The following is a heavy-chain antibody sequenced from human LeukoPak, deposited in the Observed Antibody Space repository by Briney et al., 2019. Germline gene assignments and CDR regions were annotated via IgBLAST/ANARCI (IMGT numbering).Heavy chain of an antibody. CDR2: IYYSGST. Sequence: SQTLSLTCTVSGGSISSYYWSWIRQPPGQGLEWMGYIYYSGSTNYNPSLKSRVTIPVDTSKNQFSLKLSSVTAADTPVYYCARHGFGEFDYWGEGTLVTVSS. V-gene: IGHV4-59*08. CDR1: GGSISSYY. J-gene: IGHJ4*02. D-gene: IGHD3-10*01. CDR3: ARHGFGEFDY.